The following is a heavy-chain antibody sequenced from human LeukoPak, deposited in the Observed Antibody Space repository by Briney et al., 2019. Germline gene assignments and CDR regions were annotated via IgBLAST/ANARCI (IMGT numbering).Heavy chain of an antibody. J-gene: IGHJ6*04. V-gene: IGHV4-59*01. D-gene: IGHD2-21*01. CDR3: ARDKRGGADV. CDR2: IYYSGST. Sequence: SETLSLTCTVSGGSISSYYWSWIRQPPGKGLEWIGYIYYSGSTNYNPSLKSRVTISVDTSKNQFSLKLSSVTAADTAVYYCARDKRGGADVWGKGTTVTISS. CDR1: GGSISSYY.